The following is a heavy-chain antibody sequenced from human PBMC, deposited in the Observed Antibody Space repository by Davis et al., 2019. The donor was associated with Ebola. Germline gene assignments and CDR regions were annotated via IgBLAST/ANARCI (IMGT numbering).Heavy chain of an antibody. Sequence: AASVKVSCKASGGTFSSYAISWVRQAPGQGLEWMGRIIPNLGIANYAQKFQGRVTITADKSTSTAYMELSSLRSEDTAVYYCARDDYGDSYFDLWGRGTLVTVSS. D-gene: IGHD4-17*01. CDR1: GGTFSSYA. J-gene: IGHJ2*01. V-gene: IGHV1-69*04. CDR3: ARDDYGDSYFDL. CDR2: IIPNLGIA.